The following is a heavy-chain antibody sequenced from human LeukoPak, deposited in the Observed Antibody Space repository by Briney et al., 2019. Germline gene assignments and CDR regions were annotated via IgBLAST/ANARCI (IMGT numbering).Heavy chain of an antibody. CDR2: IHNSGST. CDR3: ARDALIVPTTSPSDS. Sequence: SETLSLTCTVSGGSISSYYWSCIRQPAGKRLEWIGRIHNSGSTNYNPSLKSRVTMSIDTSKNQFSLKLTSVTTADTAVYYCARDALIVPTTSPSDSWGQRTLVTVSS. J-gene: IGHJ4*02. D-gene: IGHD4/OR15-4a*01. V-gene: IGHV4-4*07. CDR1: GGSISSYY.